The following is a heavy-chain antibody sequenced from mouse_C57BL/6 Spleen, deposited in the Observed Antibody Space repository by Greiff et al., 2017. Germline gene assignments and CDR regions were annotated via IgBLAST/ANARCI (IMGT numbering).Heavy chain of an antibody. V-gene: IGHV5-9-1*02. CDR3: TREDYGNLFYAMDY. CDR1: GFTFSSYA. Sequence: EVKLVESGEGLVKPGGSLKLSCAASGFTFSSYAMSWVRQTPEKRLEWVAYISSGGDYIYYADTVKGRFTISRDNARNTLYLQMSSLKSEDTAMYYCTREDYGNLFYAMDYWGQGTSVTVSS. D-gene: IGHD2-1*01. J-gene: IGHJ4*01. CDR2: ISSGGDYI.